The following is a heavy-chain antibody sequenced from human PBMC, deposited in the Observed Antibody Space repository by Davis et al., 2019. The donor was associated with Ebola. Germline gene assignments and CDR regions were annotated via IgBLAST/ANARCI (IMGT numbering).Heavy chain of an antibody. V-gene: IGHV3-23*01. CDR3: AEGGTNNFLGAN. J-gene: IGHJ4*02. Sequence: PGGSLRLSCPASGFTFSLTDMNWFRQPPGRGPEWVANINGAAWSTSYADSVKGRFTISRDNSKNMLYLQMDSLRIEDTAVFYCAEGGTNNFLGANWGQGTLVTVSS. CDR1: GFTFSLTD. CDR2: INGAAWST. D-gene: IGHD2-8*01.